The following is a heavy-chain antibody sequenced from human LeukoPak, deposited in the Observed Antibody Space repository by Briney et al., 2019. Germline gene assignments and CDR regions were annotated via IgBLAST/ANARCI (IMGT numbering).Heavy chain of an antibody. D-gene: IGHD5-18*01. CDR1: GGSFSGYY. CDR3: ARKMLKLARGYSYSYDY. CDR2: INHSGST. V-gene: IGHV4-34*01. J-gene: IGHJ4*02. Sequence: SETLSLPCAVYGGSFSGYYWSWIRQPPGKGLEWIGEINHSGSTNYNPSLKSRVTISVDTSKNQFSLKLSSVTAADTAVYYCARKMLKLARGYSYSYDYWGQGTLVTVSS.